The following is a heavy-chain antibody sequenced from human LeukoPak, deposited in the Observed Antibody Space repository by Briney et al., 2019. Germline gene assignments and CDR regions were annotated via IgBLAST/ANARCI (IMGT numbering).Heavy chain of an antibody. CDR1: GYTFTTYA. CDR3: ARESRGSSNWYRGGTDAFHM. V-gene: IGHV7-4-1*02. CDR2: INTNTGNP. D-gene: IGHD3-16*01. J-gene: IGHJ3*02. Sequence: ASVKVSCKGSGYTFTTYAMKWVRQAPGQGLEWMGWINTNTGNPTYAQGFTGRFVFSLDTSVSTTYLQISSLKAEDTAVYYCARESRGSSNWYRGGTDAFHMWGQGIMVTVSS.